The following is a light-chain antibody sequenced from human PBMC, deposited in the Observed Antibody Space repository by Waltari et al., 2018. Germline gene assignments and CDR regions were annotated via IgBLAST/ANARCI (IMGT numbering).Light chain of an antibody. CDR1: QNISNY. J-gene: IGKJ5*01. CDR2: DAS. Sequence: DIQMTQSPSSLSASVGDRVPITCQASQNISNYLNWYQQKPGKAPKLLIYDASNLETGVPSRFSGSGSGTDFTFTISSLQPEDIATYYCQQYCTIPITFGQGTRLEIK. V-gene: IGKV1-33*01. CDR3: QQYCTIPIT.